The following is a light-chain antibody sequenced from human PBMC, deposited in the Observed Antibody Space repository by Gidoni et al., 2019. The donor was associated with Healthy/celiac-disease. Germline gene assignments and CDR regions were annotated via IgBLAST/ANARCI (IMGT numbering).Light chain of an antibody. CDR3: SSYTSSSTLVV. CDR2: EVS. J-gene: IGLJ2*01. Sequence: QSALTQPASLSGSPGHSITISCTGTSSDVGGYNYVSWYQQHPGKAPKLMIYEVSNRPSGVSNRFSGSKSGNTASLTISGLQAEDEADYYCSSYTSSSTLVVFGGGTKLTVL. CDR1: SSDVGGYNY. V-gene: IGLV2-14*01.